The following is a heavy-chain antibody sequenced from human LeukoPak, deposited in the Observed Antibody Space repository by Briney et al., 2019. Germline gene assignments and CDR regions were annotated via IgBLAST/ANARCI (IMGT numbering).Heavy chain of an antibody. CDR3: AKDWGT. CDR1: GFTLSNHW. V-gene: IGHV3-7*03. Sequence: GGSLRLSCAASGFTLSNHWMIWVRQAPGKGLECVANIKQDGTEKYYLDSVKGRFTISRDNAKNSLYLQMNSLRAEDTALYYCAKDWGTWGQGTLVTVSS. D-gene: IGHD3-16*01. J-gene: IGHJ5*02. CDR2: IKQDGTEK.